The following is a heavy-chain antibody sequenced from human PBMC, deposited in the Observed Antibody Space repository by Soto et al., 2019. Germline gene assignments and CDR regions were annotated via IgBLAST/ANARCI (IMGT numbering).Heavy chain of an antibody. Sequence: SVKVSCKASGGTFSSYAISWVRQAPGQGLEWMGGIIPIFGTANYAQKFQGRVTITADESTSTAYMELSSLRSEDTAVYYCARGHGSIAARPGYYGMDVWGQGTTVTV. CDR1: GGTFSSYA. J-gene: IGHJ6*02. CDR3: ARGHGSIAARPGYYGMDV. V-gene: IGHV1-69*13. D-gene: IGHD6-6*01. CDR2: IIPIFGTA.